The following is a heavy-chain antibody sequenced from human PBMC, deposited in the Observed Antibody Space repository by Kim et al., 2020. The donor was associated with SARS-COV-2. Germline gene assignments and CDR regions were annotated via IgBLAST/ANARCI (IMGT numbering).Heavy chain of an antibody. CDR3: ARGGPTGGYYDY. J-gene: IGHJ4*02. D-gene: IGHD7-27*01. CDR1: GFTFSTYW. Sequence: GGSLRLSCAASGFTFSTYWMHWVRQAPGKGLVWVSRVNSDGSSTSYADSVRGRFTISRDNAKNTLYLQMNRLRAEDTAVYYCARGGPTGGYYDYWGQGTPVSVHS. V-gene: IGHV3-74*01. CDR2: VNSDGSST.